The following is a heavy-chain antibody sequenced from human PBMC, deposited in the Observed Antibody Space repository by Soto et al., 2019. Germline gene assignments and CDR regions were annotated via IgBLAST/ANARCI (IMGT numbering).Heavy chain of an antibody. CDR2: ISSSSSYI. CDR1: GFTFSSYS. Sequence: VQLVESGGGLVKPGGSLRLSCAASGFTFSSYSMNWVRQAPGKGLEWVSSISSSSSYIYYADSVKGRFTISRDNAKNSLYLQMNSLRAEDTAVYYCASVLRFLEWSDYWGQGTLVTVSS. CDR3: ASVLRFLEWSDY. D-gene: IGHD3-3*01. V-gene: IGHV3-21*01. J-gene: IGHJ4*02.